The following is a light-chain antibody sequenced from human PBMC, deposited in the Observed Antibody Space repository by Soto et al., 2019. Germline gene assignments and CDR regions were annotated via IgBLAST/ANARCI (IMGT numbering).Light chain of an antibody. CDR1: QSVSSY. J-gene: IGKJ1*01. CDR2: GAS. CDR3: GQYGSSSRT. Sequence: EIVLTQSPGTLSLSPGERATLSCRASQSVSSYLAWYQQKPGQAPRLLIYGASSRATGIADRFSGSRSGTDFSLTLNSREPEDFEVNFCGQYGSSSRTFGQGTRVELK. V-gene: IGKV3-20*01.